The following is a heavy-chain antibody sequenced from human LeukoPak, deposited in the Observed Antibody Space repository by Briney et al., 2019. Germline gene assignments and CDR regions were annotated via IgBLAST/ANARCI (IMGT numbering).Heavy chain of an antibody. CDR3: ARSNYCGGDCYSWDS. CDR1: GGSISSSYYY. D-gene: IGHD2-21*02. J-gene: IGHJ4*02. Sequence: SETLALTCTVSGGSISSSYYYWGWIRQPPGKGLEWIGSVHYSGNTYYNPSLKSRVTISVDTSKNQFSLNLRSVTAADMAVYYCARSNYCGGDCYSWDSWGQGTLVTVSS. CDR2: VHYSGNT. V-gene: IGHV4-39*01.